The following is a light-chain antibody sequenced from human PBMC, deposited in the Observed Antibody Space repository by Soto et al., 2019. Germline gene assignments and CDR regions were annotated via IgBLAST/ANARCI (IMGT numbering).Light chain of an antibody. J-gene: IGKJ1*01. CDR3: QQYGSSLTWT. CDR2: GAS. Sequence: IVLTQSPGTLSLSPGERATVSCRASQSVSSSHLAWYQQKPGQAPRLLIYGASSRATGIPDRFSGSGSGTDFTLTISRLEPEDFAVYYCQQYGSSLTWTFGQGTKVDIK. CDR1: QSVSSSH. V-gene: IGKV3-20*01.